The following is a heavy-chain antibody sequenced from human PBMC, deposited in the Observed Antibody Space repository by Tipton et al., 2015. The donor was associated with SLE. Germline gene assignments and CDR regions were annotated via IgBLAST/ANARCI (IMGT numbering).Heavy chain of an antibody. D-gene: IGHD5-12*01. CDR3: AKGMGSGYFYAFDI. Sequence: GSLRLSCAASGFTFSSYAMSRVRQAPGKGLEWVSIITGSGDGTYYADSVKGLFTISRDNSENTLYLQMSSLRAEDTALYYCAKGMGSGYFYAFDIWGQGTMVTVSS. CDR2: ITGSGDGT. V-gene: IGHV3-23*01. CDR1: GFTFSSYA. J-gene: IGHJ3*02.